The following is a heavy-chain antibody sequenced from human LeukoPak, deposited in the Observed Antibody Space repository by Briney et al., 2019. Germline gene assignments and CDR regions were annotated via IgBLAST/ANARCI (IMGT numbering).Heavy chain of an antibody. CDR1: GYTFTGNG. CDR2: ISGYNGNT. Sequence: ASVKVSCKASGYTFTGNGITWVRQAPGQGLEWMGWISGYNGNTVYAQMFQGRVTITTDTSTSTAYMDLRSLRSDDTAVYYCARGGFSYAYTYWGQGTLVTVSS. V-gene: IGHV1-18*01. CDR3: ARGGFSYAYTY. J-gene: IGHJ4*02. D-gene: IGHD5-18*01.